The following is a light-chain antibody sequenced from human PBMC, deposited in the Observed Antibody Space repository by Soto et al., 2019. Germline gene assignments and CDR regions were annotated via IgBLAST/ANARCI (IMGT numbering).Light chain of an antibody. CDR3: QRHDSYVWS. CDR2: RAS. CDR1: QSITTW. V-gene: IGKV1-5*03. Sequence: DIQMTQSPSTLSASVGDRVTITCRASQSITTWFAWYQQKQGKAPKLLIYRASRLESGVPSKLSGSGPGTEVTLTIISLQPADVATYYCQRHDSYVWSFGHGTKVEIK. J-gene: IGKJ1*01.